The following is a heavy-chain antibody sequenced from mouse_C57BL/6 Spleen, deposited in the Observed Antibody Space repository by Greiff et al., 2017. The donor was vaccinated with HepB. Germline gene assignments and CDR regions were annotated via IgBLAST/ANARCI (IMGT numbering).Heavy chain of an antibody. D-gene: IGHD1-1*01. Sequence: VQLQQSGPELVKPGASVKIPCKASGYTFTDYNMDWVKQSHGKSLEWIGDINPNNGGTIYNQKFKGKATLTVDKSSSTAYMELRSLTSEDTAVYNCARGLYYGSSSFDYWGQGTTLTVSS. CDR2: INPNNGGT. CDR1: GYTFTDYN. CDR3: ARGLYYGSSSFDY. V-gene: IGHV1-18*01. J-gene: IGHJ2*01.